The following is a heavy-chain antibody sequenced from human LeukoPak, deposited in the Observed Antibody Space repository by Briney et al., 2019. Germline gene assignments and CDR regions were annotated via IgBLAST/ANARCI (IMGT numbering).Heavy chain of an antibody. CDR3: ATYYVGVGGRGH. V-gene: IGHV4-61*03. CDR2: NGNA. Sequence: SETLSLTCIVSGGSVSSDIYHWSWIRQAPGKGLGWIGHNGNANYNPSLQSRVTISIDTSKNHFTLSLNSVTAADTAVYYCATYYVGVGGRGHWGLGTLVTVSS. J-gene: IGHJ4*02. D-gene: IGHD2-21*01. CDR1: GGSVSSDIYH.